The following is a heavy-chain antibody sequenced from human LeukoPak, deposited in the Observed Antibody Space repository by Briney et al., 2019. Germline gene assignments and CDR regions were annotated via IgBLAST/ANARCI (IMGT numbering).Heavy chain of an antibody. CDR2: IDHRGNT. CDR3: ARGATISETGYFDF. Sequence: SETLSLTCAVYGGSFSRYYWSWIRQSPGKGLEWIGEIDHRGNTNYNPSLKSRVTISVDTSKNQFSLKVRSLSAADTAVYYCARGATISETGYFDFWGQGTLVTVSS. D-gene: IGHD5-24*01. J-gene: IGHJ4*03. CDR1: GGSFSRYY. V-gene: IGHV4-34*01.